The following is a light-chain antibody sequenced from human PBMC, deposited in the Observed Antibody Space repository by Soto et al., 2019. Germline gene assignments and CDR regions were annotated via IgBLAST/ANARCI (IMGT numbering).Light chain of an antibody. Sequence: EIVLTQSPGTLSLSAGERATLSLRASQSVSSSYLAWYQQKPGQAPRLLIYGASTRATGVPPRFSGTGSGTEFTLTISSLQSEDFGVYYCQQYSNWPPWTFGQGTKVDIK. V-gene: IGKV3-15*01. J-gene: IGKJ1*01. CDR3: QQYSNWPPWT. CDR2: GAS. CDR1: QSVSSSY.